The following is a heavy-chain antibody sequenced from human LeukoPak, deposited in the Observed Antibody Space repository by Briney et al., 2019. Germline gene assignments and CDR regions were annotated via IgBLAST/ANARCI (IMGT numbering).Heavy chain of an antibody. V-gene: IGHV1-8*01. Sequence: EASVKVSCKASGYTFTIYDINWVRQATGQGLEWMGWMNPNSGNTGYAQKFQGRVTMTRNTSISTAYMELSSLRSEATAVYYCARGLDFWSGYLASWGQGTLVTVSS. CDR3: ARGLDFWSGYLAS. CDR1: GYTFTIYD. D-gene: IGHD3-3*01. CDR2: MNPNSGNT. J-gene: IGHJ5*02.